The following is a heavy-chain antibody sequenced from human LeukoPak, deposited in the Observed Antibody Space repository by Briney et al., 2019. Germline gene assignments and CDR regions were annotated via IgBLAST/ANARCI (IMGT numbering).Heavy chain of an antibody. J-gene: IGHJ4*02. D-gene: IGHD3-16*02. CDR3: AKENILTFGGVIDPGYDS. Sequence: GRSLRLSCAASGFTFINFPMHWVRQAPGKGLEWVAVISYDGSNKYYRDSVKGRFTISRDNSKNTLYLQMNSLRAEDTALYYCAKENILTFGGVIDPGYDSWGQGTLVTVSS. CDR2: ISYDGSNK. CDR1: GFTFINFP. V-gene: IGHV3-30*04.